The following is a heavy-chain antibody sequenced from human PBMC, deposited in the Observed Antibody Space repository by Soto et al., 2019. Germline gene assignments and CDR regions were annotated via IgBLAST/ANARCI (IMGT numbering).Heavy chain of an antibody. CDR1: GFTFTSYW. CDR2: IRQDGSEK. Sequence: EVQVVESGGGLVQPGGSLRLSCAASGFTFTSYWMSWVRQAPGKGLEWVANIRQDGSEKYYVDSVKGRFTISRDNAKSSLYLQMISLRVEDTSVYYCARDVMIRGVNLDYWCQGTLVTVSS. V-gene: IGHV3-7*01. CDR3: ARDVMIRGVNLDY. J-gene: IGHJ4*02. D-gene: IGHD3-10*01.